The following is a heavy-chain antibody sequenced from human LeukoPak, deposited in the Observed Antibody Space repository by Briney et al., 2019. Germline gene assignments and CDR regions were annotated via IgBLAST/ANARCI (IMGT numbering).Heavy chain of an antibody. D-gene: IGHD3-22*01. J-gene: IGHJ4*02. CDR1: GFIFNNYG. Sequence: GGSLRLSCAASGFIFNNYGLVWVRQAPGKGLEWVSAISNDGGGTTYTDFVKGRLSVSRDNSKNTLFLQMNSLRAEDTALYYCAKGSSGYFFDLWGQGTLVTVSS. V-gene: IGHV3-23*01. CDR3: AKGSSGYFFDL. CDR2: ISNDGGGT.